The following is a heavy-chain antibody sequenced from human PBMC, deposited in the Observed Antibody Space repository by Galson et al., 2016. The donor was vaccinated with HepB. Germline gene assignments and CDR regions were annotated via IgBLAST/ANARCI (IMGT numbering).Heavy chain of an antibody. J-gene: IGHJ4*01. V-gene: IGHV4-31*03. CDR2: IFHSGST. D-gene: IGHD2-21*01. CDR3: ATGFVFRWLDY. CDR1: GASISSGGYY. Sequence: TLSLTCPVSGASISSGGYYWTWLRRRPGKGLDWFGFIFHSGSTYYEPSLKCRLTMSLETSKNQFSVRLNSLTAAYTAVYYCATGFVFRWLDYWGHGTLVSVSS.